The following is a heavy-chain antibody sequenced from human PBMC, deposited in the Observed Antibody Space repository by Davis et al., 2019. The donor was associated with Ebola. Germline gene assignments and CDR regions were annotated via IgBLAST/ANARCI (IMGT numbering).Heavy chain of an antibody. CDR1: GASVSRSGRY. CDR3: AKDSRPYGSGSYGMDV. D-gene: IGHD3-10*01. J-gene: IGHJ6*02. CDR2: IYNSGRT. V-gene: IGHV4-61*03. Sequence: SETLSLTCTVSGASVSRSGRYWSWIRQSPGKGLEWIGYIYNSGRTYYNPSLKSRVTISVNTSENHVSLKLRSVTAADTAVYYCAKDSRPYGSGSYGMDVWGQGTTVTVSS.